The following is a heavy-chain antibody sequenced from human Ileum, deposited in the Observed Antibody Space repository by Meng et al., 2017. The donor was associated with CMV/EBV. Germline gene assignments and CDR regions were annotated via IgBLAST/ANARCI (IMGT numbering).Heavy chain of an antibody. CDR1: GFTFSSYS. D-gene: IGHD3-3*01. J-gene: IGHJ5*02. Sequence: GGSLRLSCAASGFTFSSYSMNWVRQAPGKGLEWVSSISSSSSYIYYADSVKGRFTISRDNAKNSLYLQMNSLRAEDTAVYYCAREGSMVAYYDFWSGYPHINWFDPWGQGTLVTAS. CDR3: AREGSMVAYYDFWSGYPHINWFDP. CDR2: ISSSSSYI. V-gene: IGHV3-21*01.